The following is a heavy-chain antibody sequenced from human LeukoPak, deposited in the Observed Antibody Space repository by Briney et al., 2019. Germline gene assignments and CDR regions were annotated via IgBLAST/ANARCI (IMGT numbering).Heavy chain of an antibody. Sequence: ASVKVSCKASGGTFSSYAISWVRQAPGQGLEWMGGIIPIFGTANYAQKFQGRVTITTDESTGTAYMELSSLRSEDTAVYYCARVVFGYGGNSDYYYMDVWGKGTTVTVSS. J-gene: IGHJ6*03. V-gene: IGHV1-69*05. CDR2: IIPIFGTA. D-gene: IGHD4-23*01. CDR3: ARVVFGYGGNSDYYYMDV. CDR1: GGTFSSYA.